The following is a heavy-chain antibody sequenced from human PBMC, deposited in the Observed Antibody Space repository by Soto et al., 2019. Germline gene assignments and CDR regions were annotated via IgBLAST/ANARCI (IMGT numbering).Heavy chain of an antibody. CDR3: TRFFASDAFDI. J-gene: IGHJ3*02. CDR2: IRRTANSYAT. CDR1: GFTFSGSA. V-gene: IGHV3-73*01. Sequence: GGSLRLSCAASGFTFSGSAMHWVRQASGKWLEWVGRIRRTANSYATVYAASLKGRVTISRDDSKNTAYLQMNSLKTEDTAVYYCTRFFASDAFDIWVQGTMVTVSS.